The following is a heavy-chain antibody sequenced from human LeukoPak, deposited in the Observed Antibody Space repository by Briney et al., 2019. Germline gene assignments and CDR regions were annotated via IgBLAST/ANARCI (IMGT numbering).Heavy chain of an antibody. V-gene: IGHV4-34*08. CDR1: GFTVSTNY. D-gene: IGHD6-13*01. Sequence: SGGSLRLSCAASGFTVSTNYMSWVRQPPGKGLEWIGEINHSGSTNYNPSLKSRVTISVDTSKNQFSLKLSSVTAADTAVYYCAGDRIAEDYWGQGTLVTVSS. CDR3: AGDRIAEDY. J-gene: IGHJ4*02. CDR2: INHSGST.